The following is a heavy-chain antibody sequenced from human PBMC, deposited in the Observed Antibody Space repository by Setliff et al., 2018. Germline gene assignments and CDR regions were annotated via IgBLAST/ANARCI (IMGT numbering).Heavy chain of an antibody. Sequence: LSLTCAVYGGSFSGYYWSWIRQPPGKGLEWIGEINHSGSTNYSPSLKSRVTISRDNSKNTLYLQMNSLRAEDTAVYYCCSGGYLFVYWGQGSLVTVSS. CDR1: GGSFSGYY. J-gene: IGHJ4*02. CDR3: CSGGYLFVY. D-gene: IGHD1-26*01. V-gene: IGHV4-34*03. CDR2: INHSGST.